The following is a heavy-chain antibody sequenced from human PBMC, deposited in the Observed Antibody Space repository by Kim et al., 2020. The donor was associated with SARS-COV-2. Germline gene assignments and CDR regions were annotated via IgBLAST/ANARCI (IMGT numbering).Heavy chain of an antibody. J-gene: IGHJ3*02. CDR1: GFTFSTYG. CDR2: ISYDGSKK. CDR3: AKAYYSSSWNDAFDI. D-gene: IGHD6-13*01. Sequence: GGSLRLSCAASGFTFSTYGMHWVRQAPGKGLEWVAAISYDGSKKFYGDSVKGRLTISRDNSNNTLSLQMNSLRAEDTAVYYCAKAYYSSSWNDAFDIWGQGTMVIVSS. V-gene: IGHV3-30*18.